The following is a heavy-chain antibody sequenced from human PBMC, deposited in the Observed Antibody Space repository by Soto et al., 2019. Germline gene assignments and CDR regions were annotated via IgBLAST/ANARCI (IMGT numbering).Heavy chain of an antibody. CDR3: ARWSYLDY. CDR2: ISGSDGKT. D-gene: IGHD3-3*01. J-gene: IGHJ4*02. CDR1: VFSFGSYA. V-gene: IGHV3-23*01. Sequence: WWSLRLSCSASVFSFGSYALSWVRQAPGKGLEWVSTISGSDGKTFYADSVKGRFSISRDTSQSTLYLQMNSLRADDTAMYYCARWSYLDYWGQGTRVTVSS.